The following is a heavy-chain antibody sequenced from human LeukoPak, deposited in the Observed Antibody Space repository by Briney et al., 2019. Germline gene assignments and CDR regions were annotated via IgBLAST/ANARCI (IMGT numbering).Heavy chain of an antibody. V-gene: IGHV3-7*03. CDR2: INTDGSEG. D-gene: IGHD6-6*01. J-gene: IGHJ3*01. CDR3: ARSSYSSSSSV. Sequence: GESLRLSCAVSGFTFSGFWMSWSRQAPGKGLEWVASINTDGSEGYYADVVKGRFTISRDNAKNSLYLQINSLRAEDTAVYYCARSSYSSSSSVWGQGTMVTVSS. CDR1: GFTFSGFW.